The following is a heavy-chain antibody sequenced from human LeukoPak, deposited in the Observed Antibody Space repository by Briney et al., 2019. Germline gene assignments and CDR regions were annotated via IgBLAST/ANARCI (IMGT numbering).Heavy chain of an antibody. Sequence: GGSLRLSCAASGFTVSSNYMSWVRQAPGKGLVWASRINSDGSSTSYADSVKGRFTISRDNAKNTLYLQMNSLRAEDTAVYYCARKAPGSTSPGFDYWGQGTLVTVSS. CDR2: INSDGSST. CDR1: GFTVSSNY. V-gene: IGHV3-74*01. D-gene: IGHD2-2*01. J-gene: IGHJ4*02. CDR3: ARKAPGSTSPGFDY.